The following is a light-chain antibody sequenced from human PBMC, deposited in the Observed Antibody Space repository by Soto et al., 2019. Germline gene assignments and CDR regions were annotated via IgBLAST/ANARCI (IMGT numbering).Light chain of an antibody. CDR3: QQVYTSPPVT. V-gene: IGKV1-9*01. CDR2: AAS. Sequence: DIQLTQSPSFLSASVGDRVTITCRASQDISSYLAWYQQKPGKAPNLLIYAASTLQSGVPSSFSGSGSGTAFTLTISSLQPEDSATYYCQQVYTSPPVTFGQGTRLETK. CDR1: QDISSY. J-gene: IGKJ5*01.